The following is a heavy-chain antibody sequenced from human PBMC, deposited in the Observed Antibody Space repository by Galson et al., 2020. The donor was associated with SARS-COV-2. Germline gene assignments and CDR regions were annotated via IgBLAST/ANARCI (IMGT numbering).Heavy chain of an antibody. J-gene: IGHJ4*02. CDR1: GFPLSTSGMC. CDR2: IDWDDDK. D-gene: IGHD6-13*01. Sequence: SGPTLVKPTHTLTLTCTFSGFPLSTSGMCVSWIRQPPGKPLEWLARIDWDDDKYYSTSLKTRLTNPKDTSKKQVVITMTNMDPVDTATYYCARILAAAGTGCDYWGQGTLVTVS. V-gene: IGHV2-70*11. CDR3: ARILAAAGTGCDY.